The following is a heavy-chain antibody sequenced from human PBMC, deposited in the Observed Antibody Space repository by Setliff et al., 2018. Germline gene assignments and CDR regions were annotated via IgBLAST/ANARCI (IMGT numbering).Heavy chain of an antibody. V-gene: IGHV1-3*01. CDR1: GYTFTSYA. CDR3: ARDVFPYHYEGAFDI. CDR2: INAGNGNT. J-gene: IGHJ3*02. D-gene: IGHD3-22*01. Sequence: ASVKVSCKASGYTFTSYAMHWVRQAPGQRLEWMGWINAGNGNTKYSQKFQGRVTMTRDTSTSTVYMDMSGLRSEDTAVYYCARDVFPYHYEGAFDIWGQGTMVTVSS.